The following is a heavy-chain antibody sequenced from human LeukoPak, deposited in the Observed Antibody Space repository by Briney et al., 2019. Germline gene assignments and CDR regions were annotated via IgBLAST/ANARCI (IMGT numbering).Heavy chain of an antibody. D-gene: IGHD2-15*01. J-gene: IGHJ4*02. CDR2: IGAYNGNT. CDR3: ARDLRSGLSFYYFDY. CDR1: GYTFTSFG. V-gene: IGHV1-18*01. Sequence: ASVKVSCKASGYTFTSFGISWVRQAPGQGLEWMGWIGAYNGNTNYAQKLQGRVTMTTDTSTNTAYMELRSLRSDDTAVYYCARDLRSGLSFYYFDYWGQGTLVTVSS.